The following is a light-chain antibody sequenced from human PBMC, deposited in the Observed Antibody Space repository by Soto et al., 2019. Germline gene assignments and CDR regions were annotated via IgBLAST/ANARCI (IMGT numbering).Light chain of an antibody. J-gene: IGLJ1*01. CDR1: SSDVGGYNY. Sequence: QSALTQPASVSGSPGQSITISCTGTSSDVGGYNYVSWYQQHPGKAPKLMIYDVSNRPSGVSNRFSGSKSGNMASLTISGLQAEDEADYYCSSYTSRSTLYVFGTGTKQTVL. CDR2: DVS. V-gene: IGLV2-14*01. CDR3: SSYTSRSTLYV.